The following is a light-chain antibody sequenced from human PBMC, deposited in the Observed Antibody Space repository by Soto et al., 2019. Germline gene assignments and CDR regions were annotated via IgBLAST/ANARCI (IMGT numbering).Light chain of an antibody. CDR3: GSWDSSVSAYV. CDR2: DDD. CDR1: SSNIGGNS. V-gene: IGLV1-51*01. J-gene: IGLJ1*01. Sequence: QSVLTQPPSVSAAPGQKVTISCSGSSSNIGGNSVSWYQQLPGTAPKLLIYDDDKRPSGIPDRFSGSKSGTSATLGITGFQTGDEADYYCGSWDSSVSAYVFATGTKGTVL.